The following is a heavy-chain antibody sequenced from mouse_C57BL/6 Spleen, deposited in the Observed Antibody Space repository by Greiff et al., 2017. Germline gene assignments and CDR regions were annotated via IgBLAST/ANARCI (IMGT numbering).Heavy chain of an antibody. Sequence: QVQLQQSGPGLVQPSQSLSITCTVSGFSLTSYGVHWVRQSPGKGLEWLGVIWSGGSTDYNAAFISRLSISKDNSKSQVFFKMNSLQADDTAIYYCARNYGSTRDWYFDVWGTGTTVTVSS. J-gene: IGHJ1*03. CDR1: GFSLTSYG. D-gene: IGHD1-1*01. V-gene: IGHV2-2*01. CDR3: ARNYGSTRDWYFDV. CDR2: IWSGGST.